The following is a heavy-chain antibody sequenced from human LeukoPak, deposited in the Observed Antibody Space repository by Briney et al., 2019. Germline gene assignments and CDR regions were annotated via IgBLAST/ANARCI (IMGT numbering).Heavy chain of an antibody. CDR3: VKEHNIVIPTARTYYYYYMDV. V-gene: IGHV4-34*12. J-gene: IGHJ6*03. CDR1: GGTFSDYY. Sequence: SQTLSLTCAVYGGTFSDYYWSWIRQSPGKGQEWIGEVMDSGRTNYNPSLKSRVTISIDTSKNQFSLRLSSMTAADTAVYYCVKEHNIVIPTARTYYYYYMDVWGKGTTVTVSS. D-gene: IGHD3-16*02. CDR2: VMDSGRT.